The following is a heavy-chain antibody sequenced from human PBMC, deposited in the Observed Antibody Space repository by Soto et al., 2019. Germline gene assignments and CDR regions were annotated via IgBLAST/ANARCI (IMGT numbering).Heavy chain of an antibody. J-gene: IGHJ4*02. CDR2: IKSKTDGGTT. CDR1: GFTFSNAW. CDR3: TTVGELTEAYTDY. D-gene: IGHD1-26*01. Sequence: GGSLRLSCAASGFTFSNAWMSWVRQAPGQGLEWVGRIKSKTDGGTTDYAAPVRDRFTISRDDSKNTLYLQMNSLKTEDPAVYYCTTVGELTEAYTDYWGQGTLVTVS. V-gene: IGHV3-15*01.